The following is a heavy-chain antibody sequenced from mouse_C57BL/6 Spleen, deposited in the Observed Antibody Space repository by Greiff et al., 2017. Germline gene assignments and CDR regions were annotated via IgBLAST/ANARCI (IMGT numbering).Heavy chain of an antibody. V-gene: IGHV7-1*01. CDR3: ARDVYDGYWTMDY. CDR2: SRNKANDYTT. D-gene: IGHD2-3*01. J-gene: IGHJ4*01. CDR1: GFTFSDFY. Sequence: EVKVVESGGGLVQSGRSLRLSCATSGFTFSDFYMEWVRQAPGKGLEWIAASRNKANDYTTEYSASVKGRFIVSSDNSQSILYLQMNALRAEDTAIYYCARDVYDGYWTMDYGGQGTSVTVSS.